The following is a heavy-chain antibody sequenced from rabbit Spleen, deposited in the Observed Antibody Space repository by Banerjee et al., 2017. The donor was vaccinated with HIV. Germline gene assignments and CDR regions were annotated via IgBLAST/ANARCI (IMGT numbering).Heavy chain of an antibody. Sequence: QSLEESGGGLVQPEGSLTLTCKASGFSFSNSDYMCWVRQAPGKGLEWISCIAGSSSGFIYSATWAKGRFTCSKTSSTTVTLQMTSLTVADTATYFCARDTGTSFSTYGMDLWGPGTLVTVS. CDR2: IAGSSSGFI. CDR3: ARDTGTSFSTYGMDL. D-gene: IGHD7-1*01. CDR1: GFSFSNSDY. J-gene: IGHJ6*01. V-gene: IGHV1S40*01.